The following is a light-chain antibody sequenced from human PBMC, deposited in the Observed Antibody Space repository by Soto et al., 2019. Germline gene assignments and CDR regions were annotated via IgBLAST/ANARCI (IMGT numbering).Light chain of an antibody. J-gene: IGKJ1*01. CDR3: QQSYDTPWT. V-gene: IGKV1-39*01. CDR1: QTMSTF. CDR2: GAS. Sequence: DIQMTQSPSSLSASVGDRVTITCRASQTMSTFLHWYQQQPGKAPRLLIYGASSLHTGVPSRFRGGGSGTDFTLTIISLQPEDFASYYCQQSYDTPWTFGQGTKVEVK.